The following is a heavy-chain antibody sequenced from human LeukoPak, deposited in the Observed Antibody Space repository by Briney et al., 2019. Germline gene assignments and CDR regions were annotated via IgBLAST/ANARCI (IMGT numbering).Heavy chain of an antibody. Sequence: PSETLSLTCTVSGGSISSSSYYWGWIRQPPGKGLEWIGSIYYSGSTYYNPPLKSRVTISVDTSKNQFSLKLSSVTAADTAVYYCASLNFWSGSPTDVWGKGTTVTVSS. J-gene: IGHJ6*04. D-gene: IGHD3-3*01. CDR3: ASLNFWSGSPTDV. CDR2: IYYSGST. V-gene: IGHV4-39*07. CDR1: GGSISSSSYY.